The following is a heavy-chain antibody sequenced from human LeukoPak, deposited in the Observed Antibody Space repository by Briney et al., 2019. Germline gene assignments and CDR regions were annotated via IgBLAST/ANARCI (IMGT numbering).Heavy chain of an antibody. Sequence: PGGSLRLSCAASGFIFINYSMNRVRQAPGKGLEWVSSISSSSHYIYYADSVKGRFTISRDNAKNSLYLQMNSLRVEDTALYYCAKDTGYYYDSSNYWVWGQGTLVTVSS. CDR1: GFIFINYS. D-gene: IGHD3-22*01. J-gene: IGHJ4*02. V-gene: IGHV3-21*04. CDR3: AKDTGYYYDSSNYWV. CDR2: ISSSSHYI.